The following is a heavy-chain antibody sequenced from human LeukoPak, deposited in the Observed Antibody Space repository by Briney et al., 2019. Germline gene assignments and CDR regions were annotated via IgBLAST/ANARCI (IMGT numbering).Heavy chain of an antibody. CDR2: LNPNSGNT. CDR1: GYTFTSYD. J-gene: IGHJ5*02. V-gene: IGHV1-8*03. D-gene: IGHD4-11*01. Sequence: ASVKVSCKASGYTFTSYDINWVRQATGQGLEWMGWLNPNSGNTGYAQKFQGRVTITRDISRSTAYMELSSLRSEDTAVYYCARGSNSVHNWFDPWGQGTLVTVSS. CDR3: ARGSNSVHNWFDP.